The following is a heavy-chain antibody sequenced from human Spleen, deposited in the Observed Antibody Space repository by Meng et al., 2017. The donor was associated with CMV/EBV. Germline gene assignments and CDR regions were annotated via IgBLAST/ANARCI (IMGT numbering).Heavy chain of an antibody. J-gene: IGHJ4*02. Sequence: QVLIYHWVEGVLTPSEDLSLTCAVDGGFLSGYYWSWIRQPPGKGLEWMGEINHSGSTNYTPSLKSRVTISVDTSKNQFSLKLSSVTAADTAVYYCARAPGAAAGLDYWGQGTLVTVSS. V-gene: IGHV4-34*01. D-gene: IGHD6-13*01. CDR2: INHSGST. CDR1: GGFLSGYY. CDR3: ARAPGAAAGLDY.